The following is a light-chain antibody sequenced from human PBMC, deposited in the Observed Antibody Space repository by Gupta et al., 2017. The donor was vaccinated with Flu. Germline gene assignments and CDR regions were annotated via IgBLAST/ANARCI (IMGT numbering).Light chain of an antibody. CDR3: LQDRMDWSA. CDR1: QDSRNE. J-gene: IGKJ3*01. V-gene: IGKV1-6*01. CDR2: VAS. Sequence: AIQMTQSPSSLSSSVGDRVTITCRASQDSRNELAWYQQKPGQAPKVLIYVASSLASGVPSRGSGGGLGTEDTRTISSLQPEDASTDYCLQDRMDWSAFGTGTKVQVK.